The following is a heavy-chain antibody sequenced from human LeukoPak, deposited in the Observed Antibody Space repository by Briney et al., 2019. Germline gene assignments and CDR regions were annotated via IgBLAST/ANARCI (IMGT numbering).Heavy chain of an antibody. J-gene: IGHJ5*02. D-gene: IGHD3-10*01. V-gene: IGHV1-8*01. Sequence: ASVKVSCKASGYTFTSYDISWVRQATGQGLEWMGWMNPNSGNTGYAQKFQGRVTMTTDTSTSTAYMELRSLRSDDTAVYYCASSPYYYGSGSGPDWFDPWGQGTLVTVSS. CDR2: MNPNSGNT. CDR3: ASSPYYYGSGSGPDWFDP. CDR1: GYTFTSYD.